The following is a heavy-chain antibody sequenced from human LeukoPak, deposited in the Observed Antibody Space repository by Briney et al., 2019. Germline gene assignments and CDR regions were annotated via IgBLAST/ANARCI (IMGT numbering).Heavy chain of an antibody. V-gene: IGHV1-2*06. CDR3: ARAYYYDSSGLWYFDY. J-gene: IGHJ4*02. CDR1: GYTFTGYY. D-gene: IGHD3-22*01. Sequence: ASVKVSCKASGYTFTGYYMHWVRQAPGQGLEWMGRINPNSGGTNYAQKFQGRFTMTRDTSISTAYMELSRLRSDDTAVYYCARAYYYDSSGLWYFDYWGQGTLVTVSS. CDR2: INPNSGGT.